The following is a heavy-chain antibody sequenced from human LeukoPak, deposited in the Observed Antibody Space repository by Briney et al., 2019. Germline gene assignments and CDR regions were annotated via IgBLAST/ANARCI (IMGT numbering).Heavy chain of an antibody. J-gene: IGHJ2*01. Sequence: SETLSLTCTVSGGSISSYYWSWIRQPPGKGLEWIGYIYYSGSTNYNPSLKSRVTISVDTSKNQFSLKLSSVTAADTAVCYCARVPFYYYGSGSEDWYFDLWGRGTLVTVSS. D-gene: IGHD3-10*01. CDR3: ARVPFYYYGSGSEDWYFDL. CDR2: IYYSGST. CDR1: GGSISSYY. V-gene: IGHV4-59*01.